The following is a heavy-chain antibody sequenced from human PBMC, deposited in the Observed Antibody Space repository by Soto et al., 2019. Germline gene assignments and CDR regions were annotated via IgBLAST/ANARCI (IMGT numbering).Heavy chain of an antibody. CDR2: ISAYNGNT. V-gene: IGHV1-18*04. CDR3: ARDRDIVVVPAAIGYYYYGMDV. CDR1: GYTFTIYG. Sequence: ASVKVSCKASGYTFTIYGISCVLQSPLQWRDGMGWISAYNGNTNYAQKLQGRVTMTTDTSTSTAYMELRSLRSDDTAVYYCARDRDIVVVPAAIGYYYYGMDVWGQGTTVTVSS. D-gene: IGHD2-2*01. J-gene: IGHJ6*02.